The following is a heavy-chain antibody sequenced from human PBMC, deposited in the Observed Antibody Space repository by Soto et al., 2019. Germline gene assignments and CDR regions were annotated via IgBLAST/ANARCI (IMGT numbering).Heavy chain of an antibody. CDR1: GFTFSSYA. J-gene: IGHJ5*02. CDR2: ISVSSGIT. CDR3: AKVKSGGVVVVTANLVLS. V-gene: IGHV3-23*01. D-gene: IGHD2-15*01. Sequence: EVQLLESGGGLVQPGGSLRLSCAASGFTFSSYAMSWVRQAPGRGLEWVSAISVSSGITYYADSVKGRFTISRDNSKNTLYLQMNSLRAEATAVYYCAKVKSGGVVVVTANLVLSWGQGTLVTVSS.